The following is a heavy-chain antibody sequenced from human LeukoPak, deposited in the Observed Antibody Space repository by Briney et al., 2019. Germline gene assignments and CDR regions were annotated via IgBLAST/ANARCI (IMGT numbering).Heavy chain of an antibody. J-gene: IGHJ4*02. CDR3: ARVHSAYYVFDY. Sequence: GGSLRLSCAASGFTFSSYSMNWVRQAPGKGLEWVSSISSSSSYIYYADSVKGRLTISRDNAKNSLYLQMNSLRAEDTAVYYCARVHSAYYVFDYWGQGTLVTVSS. D-gene: IGHD3-10*02. CDR2: ISSSSSYI. CDR1: GFTFSSYS. V-gene: IGHV3-21*01.